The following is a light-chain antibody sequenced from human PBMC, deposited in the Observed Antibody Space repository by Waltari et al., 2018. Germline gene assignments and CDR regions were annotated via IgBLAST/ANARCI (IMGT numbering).Light chain of an antibody. Sequence: SYGLTQPPSVSVSPGQTARITCGGGYIGSDDVNWYQQKPPQAPVLVIYADSARPSGMPERFSGSRSGNTATLTIGGVEAGDEADYYCQVWDVDSDHVFFGGGTRLTVL. CDR3: QVWDVDSDHVF. V-gene: IGLV3-21*02. J-gene: IGLJ7*01. CDR1: YIGSDD. CDR2: ADS.